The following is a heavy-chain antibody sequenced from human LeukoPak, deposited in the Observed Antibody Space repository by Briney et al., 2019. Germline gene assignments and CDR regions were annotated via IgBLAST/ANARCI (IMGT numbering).Heavy chain of an antibody. Sequence: GGTLRLSCEVSGFTFSTFGMIWLRHAPGEGLEWVSSFRGDGGSTYYAESVKGRFTISRDNSKNTVYLQMNNLRVEDTAIYYCAKDGYGSGGRWFDPWGQGTLVTVSS. CDR2: FRGDGGST. V-gene: IGHV3-23*01. CDR3: AKDGYGSGGRWFDP. CDR1: GFTFSTFG. J-gene: IGHJ5*02. D-gene: IGHD3-10*01.